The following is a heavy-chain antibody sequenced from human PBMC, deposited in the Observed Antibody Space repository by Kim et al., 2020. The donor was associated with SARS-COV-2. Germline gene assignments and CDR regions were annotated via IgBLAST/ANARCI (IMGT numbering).Heavy chain of an antibody. Sequence: GGSLRLSCAASGFTFSSYSMNWVRQAPGKGLEWVSSISSSSSYIYYADSVKGRFTISRDNAKNSLYLQMNSLRAEDTAVYYCARPCRGGAYYYDSSGPDAFDIWGQGTMVTVSS. D-gene: IGHD3-22*01. CDR3: ARPCRGGAYYYDSSGPDAFDI. CDR1: GFTFSSYS. V-gene: IGHV3-21*01. J-gene: IGHJ3*02. CDR2: ISSSSSYI.